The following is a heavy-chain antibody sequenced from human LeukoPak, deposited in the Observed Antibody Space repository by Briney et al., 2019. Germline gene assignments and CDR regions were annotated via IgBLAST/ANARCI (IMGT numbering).Heavy chain of an antibody. CDR3: ARGGLAARPGYFDY. D-gene: IGHD6-6*01. Sequence: PSETLSLTCTVSGGSISSYYWSCIRQPAGKGLEWIGRIYTGGSTNYNPSLKSRVTISVDKSKNQFSLKLSSVTAADTAVYYCARGGLAARPGYFDYWGQGTLVTVSS. CDR2: IYTGGST. V-gene: IGHV4-4*07. J-gene: IGHJ4*02. CDR1: GGSISSYY.